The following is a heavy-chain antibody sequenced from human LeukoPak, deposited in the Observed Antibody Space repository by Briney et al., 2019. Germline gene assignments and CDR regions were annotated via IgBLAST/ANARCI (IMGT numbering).Heavy chain of an antibody. D-gene: IGHD5-18*01. CDR2: ISGSSSNV. CDR1: GFTFSSYE. CDR3: ARGFRDTAMFSDY. J-gene: IGHJ4*02. V-gene: IGHV3-48*03. Sequence: GGSLKLSCAASGFTFSSYEMNWVRQAPGKGLEWISAISGSSSNVYYAASVRGRFTISRDNAENSLYLQLNTMRAEDTAVYYCARGFRDTAMFSDYWGQGTLVTVSS.